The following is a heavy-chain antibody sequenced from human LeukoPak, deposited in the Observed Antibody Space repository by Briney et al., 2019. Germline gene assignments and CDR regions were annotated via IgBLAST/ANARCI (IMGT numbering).Heavy chain of an antibody. CDR3: AKDIATMRWLRPDPSVDY. D-gene: IGHD5-12*01. CDR2: IRYDGINK. V-gene: IGHV3-30*02. J-gene: IGHJ4*02. CDR1: GFTFSNHG. Sequence: GGSLRLSCAASGFTFSNHGMHWVRQAPGKGLKWVSFIRYDGINKYYPDSVKGRFSISRDNSKNTLFLQMNSLTAEDTAVYYCAKDIATMRWLRPDPSVDYWGQGTLVTVSS.